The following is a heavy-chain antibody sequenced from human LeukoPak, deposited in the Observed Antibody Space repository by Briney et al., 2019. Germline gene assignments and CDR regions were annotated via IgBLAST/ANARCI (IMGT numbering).Heavy chain of an antibody. CDR2: IYYSGST. CDR1: GGSISSSSYY. Sequence: PSETLSLTCTVSGGSISSSSYYWSWIRQPPGKGLEWIGSIYYSGSTYYNPSLKSRVTISVDTSKNQFSLKLSSVTAADTAVYYCARPPQYCSSTSCYWYFDLWGRGTLVTVSS. V-gene: IGHV4-39*01. D-gene: IGHD2-2*01. CDR3: ARPPQYCSSTSCYWYFDL. J-gene: IGHJ2*01.